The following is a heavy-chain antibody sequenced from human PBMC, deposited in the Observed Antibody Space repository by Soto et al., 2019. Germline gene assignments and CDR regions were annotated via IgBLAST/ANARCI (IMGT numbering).Heavy chain of an antibody. CDR3: ARHNYGSGSTYFGY. CDR1: GGSISSYY. Sequence: PSETLSLTCTVSGGSISSYYWSWIRQPPRKGLEWIGYISYSGSTNYNPSLKSRVTISVDTSKNQFSLKLNSMTAADTAVYYCARHNYGSGSTYFGYWGQGTLVTVSS. D-gene: IGHD3-10*01. CDR2: ISYSGST. J-gene: IGHJ4*02. V-gene: IGHV4-59*08.